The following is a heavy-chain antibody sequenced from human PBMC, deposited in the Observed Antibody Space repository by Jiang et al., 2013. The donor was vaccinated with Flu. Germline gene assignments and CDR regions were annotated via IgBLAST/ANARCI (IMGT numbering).Heavy chain of an antibody. Sequence: QLLESGGGLVQPGGSLRLSCAASGFTFSSYDMHWVRQATGKGLEWVSAIGTAGDPYYPGSVKGRFTISRENAKNSLYLQMNSLRAGDTAVYYCAGDLGSSFSYYYYGMDVWGKGTTVTVSS. CDR1: GFTFSSYD. V-gene: IGHV3-13*05. CDR2: IGTAGDP. CDR3: AGDLGSSFSYYYYGMDV. J-gene: IGHJ6*04. D-gene: IGHD6-6*01.